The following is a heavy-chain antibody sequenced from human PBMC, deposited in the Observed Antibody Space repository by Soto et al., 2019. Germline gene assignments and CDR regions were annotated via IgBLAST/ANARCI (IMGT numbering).Heavy chain of an antibody. J-gene: IGHJ3*02. CDR3: ERAGTLVPNALDI. V-gene: IGHV3-53*01. Sequence: GGSLRLSCAASGFTVSSNYMSWVRQAPGKGLEWVSVICSGGSTYYADSVKGRFTISRDNYKNTLYLQMNSLRAEDAAVYYCERAGTLVPNALDIWGKATIVTLSS. CDR2: ICSGGST. D-gene: IGHD1-7*01. CDR1: GFTVSSNY.